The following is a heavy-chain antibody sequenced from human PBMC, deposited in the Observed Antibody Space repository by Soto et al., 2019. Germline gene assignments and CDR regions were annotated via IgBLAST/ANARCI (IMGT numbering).Heavy chain of an antibody. CDR3: ARDSMGGTNIPLYGMDV. J-gene: IGHJ6*02. CDR2: INPSNGIT. CDR1: GYTFTSYY. D-gene: IGHD2-21*01. V-gene: IGHV1-46*01. Sequence: QVLLVQSGAEVKKPGASMKVSCKASGYTFTSYYMHWVRQAPGQGLEWMGIINPSNGITRYAQKFQGRVTMTRDTSTSTVYMDVSSLRSEDTAVYYCARDSMGGTNIPLYGMDVWGQGTTVTVSS.